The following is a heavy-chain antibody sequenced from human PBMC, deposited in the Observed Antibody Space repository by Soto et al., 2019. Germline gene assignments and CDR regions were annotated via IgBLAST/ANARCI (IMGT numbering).Heavy chain of an antibody. D-gene: IGHD1-26*01. CDR3: ARDYYSGSYQGY. J-gene: IGHJ4*02. V-gene: IGHV1-69*01. CDR2: IIPIFGTA. CDR1: GGTFSSYA. Sequence: QVQLVPSGAEVKKPGSSVKVSCKAAGGTFSSYAISWVRQSPGQGLDWRGGIIPIFGTANYALKFQGRVTITADESTNTAYMEMRSLRSEDTAVYYCARDYYSGSYQGYWGQGPLVTVSS.